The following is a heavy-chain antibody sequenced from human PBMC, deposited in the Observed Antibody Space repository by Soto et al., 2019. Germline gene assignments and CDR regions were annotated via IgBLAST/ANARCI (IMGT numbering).Heavy chain of an antibody. Sequence: ASVKVSCKASGGTFSSYAISWVRQAPGQGLEWMGGIIPIFGTANYAQKFQGRVTITADESTSTAYMELSSLRSEDTAVYYCARATDYYDSGGYYYNCFDPWGQGTLVTVSS. CDR1: GGTFSSYA. D-gene: IGHD3-22*01. J-gene: IGHJ5*02. CDR3: ARATDYYDSGGYYYNCFDP. CDR2: IIPIFGTA. V-gene: IGHV1-69*13.